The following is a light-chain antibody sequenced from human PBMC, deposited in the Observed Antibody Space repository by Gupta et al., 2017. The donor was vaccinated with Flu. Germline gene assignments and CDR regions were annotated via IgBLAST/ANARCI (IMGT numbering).Light chain of an antibody. CDR2: EVN. J-gene: IGLJ2*01. Sequence: QSALTQPPSASGSPAQSVTISCTGTSSDVGGYNSVSWYRQHPGKAPKLMSYEVNTRPSGVPVRFSGSKTGNTASLTVSGRKDEEEADYYCSSDAGSHTLVFGGGTKLTVL. CDR1: SSDVGGYNS. V-gene: IGLV2-8*01. CDR3: SSDAGSHTLV.